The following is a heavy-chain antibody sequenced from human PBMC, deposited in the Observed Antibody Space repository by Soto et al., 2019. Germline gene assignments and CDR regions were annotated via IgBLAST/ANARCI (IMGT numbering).Heavy chain of an antibody. D-gene: IGHD6-13*01. V-gene: IGHV3-23*01. J-gene: IGHJ5*02. Sequence: GESLKISCAASGFTFSSYAMSWVRQAPGKGLEWVSAISGSGGSTYYADSVKGRFTISRDNSKNTLYLQMNSLRAEDTAVYYCAKDGEQQLVRGWFDPWGQGTLVTVSS. CDR3: AKDGEQQLVRGWFDP. CDR1: GFTFSSYA. CDR2: ISGSGGST.